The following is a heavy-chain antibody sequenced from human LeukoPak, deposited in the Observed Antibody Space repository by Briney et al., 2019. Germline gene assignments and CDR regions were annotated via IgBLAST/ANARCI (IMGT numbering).Heavy chain of an antibody. Sequence: SETLSLTCTVSGGSISSSSYYWGWIRQPPGKGLEWIGSIYYSGSTYYNPSLKSRVTISVDTSKNQFSLKLSSVTAADTAVYYCARDHYGAGFDPWGQGTLVTVSS. CDR3: ARDHYGAGFDP. D-gene: IGHD4-17*01. CDR1: GGSISSSSYY. V-gene: IGHV4-39*07. J-gene: IGHJ5*02. CDR2: IYYSGST.